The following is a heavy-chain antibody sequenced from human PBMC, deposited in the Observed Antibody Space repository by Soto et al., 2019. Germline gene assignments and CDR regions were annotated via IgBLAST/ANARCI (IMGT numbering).Heavy chain of an antibody. D-gene: IGHD4-17*01. CDR2: INHSGST. J-gene: IGHJ4*02. Sequence: QVQLQQWGAGLLKPSETLSLTCAVSGGSFSGYYWSWIRQPPGTGLEWIGEINHSGSTNYNPSLKSRVTISVDPSKKQFSLKLSSVTAADTAVYYCARHPRAYGGNFRGAFDYWGQGTLVTVSS. CDR1: GGSFSGYY. V-gene: IGHV4-34*01. CDR3: ARHPRAYGGNFRGAFDY.